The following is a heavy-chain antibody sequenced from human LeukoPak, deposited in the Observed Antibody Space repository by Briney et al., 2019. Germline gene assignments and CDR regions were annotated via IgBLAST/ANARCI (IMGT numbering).Heavy chain of an antibody. D-gene: IGHD5-12*01. V-gene: IGHV3-53*01. J-gene: IGHJ5*02. CDR1: ELTLSDNY. CDR2: IYSGGST. Sequence: GGSLRLSCAASELTLSDNYMSWIRQAPGRGLEWVSFIYSGGSTYYADSVRGRFIISRDTSKNTLYLQMNSLRAEDTAVYYCAKPPGLRRLDPWGQGTLVTVSS. CDR3: AKPPGLRRLDP.